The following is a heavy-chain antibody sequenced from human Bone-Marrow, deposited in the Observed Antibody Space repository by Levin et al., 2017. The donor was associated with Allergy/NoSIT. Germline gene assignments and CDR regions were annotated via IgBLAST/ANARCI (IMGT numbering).Heavy chain of an antibody. CDR3: ARGGRINSSGWYSGTDWFDP. Sequence: AASVKVSCKASGYTFTSYDINWVRQATGQGLEWMGWMNPNSGNTGYAQKFQGRVTMTRNTSISTAYMELSSLRSEDTAVYYCARGGRINSSGWYSGTDWFDPWGQGTLVTVSS. CDR2: MNPNSGNT. CDR1: GYTFTSYD. V-gene: IGHV1-8*01. J-gene: IGHJ5*02. D-gene: IGHD6-19*01.